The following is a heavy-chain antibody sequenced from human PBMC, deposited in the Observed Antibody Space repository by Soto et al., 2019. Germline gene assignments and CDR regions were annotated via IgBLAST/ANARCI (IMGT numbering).Heavy chain of an antibody. J-gene: IGHJ4*02. D-gene: IGHD1-7*01. CDR3: ASRDPGTSVDY. Sequence: PSETLSLTCAFSPGSFTSNNWWTWVRQPPGQGLEWIGEIYRTGSTNYNPSLKSRVTISLDKSENQFSLKVTSLTAADTAVYYCASRDPGTSVDYWGQGTLVTVSS. CDR2: IYRTGST. CDR1: PGSFTSNNW. V-gene: IGHV4-4*02.